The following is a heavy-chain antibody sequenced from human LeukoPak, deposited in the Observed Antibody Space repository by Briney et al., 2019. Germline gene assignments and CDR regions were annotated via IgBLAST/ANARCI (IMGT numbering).Heavy chain of an antibody. D-gene: IGHD3-10*02. J-gene: IGHJ6*04. V-gene: IGHV3-66*01. CDR3: AELGITMIGGV. CDR2: IYSDGST. CDR1: GFTVSSNY. Sequence: GGSLRLSCAASGFTVSSNYMSWVRQAPGRGLEWVSIIYSDGSTYYADSVKGRFTISRDNSKNTLYLQMNSLRAEDTAVYYCAELGITMIGGVWGKGTTVTISS.